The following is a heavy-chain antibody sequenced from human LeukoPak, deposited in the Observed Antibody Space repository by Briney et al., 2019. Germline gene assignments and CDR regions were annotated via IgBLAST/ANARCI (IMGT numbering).Heavy chain of an antibody. Sequence: SETLSLTCAVSGGSISSGNWWSWVRQPPGKGLEWIGEIYHSGSTNYNPSLKSRVTISVDKSKNQFSLKLSSVTAADTAVYYCARDIGYTGDGQFFDYWGQGTLVTVSS. CDR2: IYHSGST. CDR3: ARDIGYTGDGQFFDY. D-gene: IGHD5-24*01. J-gene: IGHJ4*02. CDR1: GGSISSGNW. V-gene: IGHV4-4*02.